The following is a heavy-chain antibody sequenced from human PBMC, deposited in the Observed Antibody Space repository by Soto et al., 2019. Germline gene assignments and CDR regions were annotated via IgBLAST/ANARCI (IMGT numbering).Heavy chain of an antibody. CDR1: GGTFSSYA. V-gene: IGHV1-69*13. CDR2: IIPIFGTA. D-gene: IGHD2-15*01. Sequence: GASVKVSCKASGGTFSSYAISWVRQAPGQGLEWMGGIIPIFGTANYAQKFQGRVTITADESTSTAYMELSSLRSEDTAVYYCARDKKRNCSGGSCYPYYYGMDVWGQGTKVTVSS. CDR3: ARDKKRNCSGGSCYPYYYGMDV. J-gene: IGHJ6*02.